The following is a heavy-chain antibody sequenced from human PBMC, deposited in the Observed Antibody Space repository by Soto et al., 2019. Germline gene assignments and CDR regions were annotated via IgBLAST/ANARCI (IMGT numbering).Heavy chain of an antibody. D-gene: IGHD3-3*01. CDR1: GFAFSSHW. J-gene: IGHJ4*02. V-gene: IGHV3-74*01. CDR2: IKSDGSSA. CDR3: ARGDFYDSWTGYSPFDY. Sequence: EVQLVESGGGLVQPGGSQRLSCAASGFAFSSHWMHWVRQAPGKGLVWVSSIKSDGSSATYADSVKGRFTISRDNAKNTRYLQMNSLRAEDTAIYYSARGDFYDSWTGYSPFDYWGQGTLVTVSS.